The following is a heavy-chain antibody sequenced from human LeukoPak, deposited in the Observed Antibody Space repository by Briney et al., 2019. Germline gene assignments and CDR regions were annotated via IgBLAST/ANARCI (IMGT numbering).Heavy chain of an antibody. D-gene: IGHD3-9*01. CDR1: GFTFSIYA. CDR2: ITASGHTT. V-gene: IGHV3-23*01. Sequence: GGSLRLSCAASGFTFSIYAMSWVRQAPGKGLEWVSAITASGHTTYYADSVKGRFTISRDDSKNTLYLQMNSLRAEDTAVYYCASVRYFDWLLYYWGQGTLVTVSS. CDR3: ASVRYFDWLLYY. J-gene: IGHJ4*02.